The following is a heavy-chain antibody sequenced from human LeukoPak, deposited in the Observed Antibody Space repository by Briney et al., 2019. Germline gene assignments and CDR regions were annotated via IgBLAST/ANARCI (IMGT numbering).Heavy chain of an antibody. CDR1: GYTLTELS. V-gene: IGHV1-24*01. CDR2: FDPEDGET. D-gene: IGHD3-10*01. Sequence: ASVKVSCKVSGYTLTELSMHWVRQAPGKGLEWMGGFDPEDGETIYAQKFQGRVTMTEDTSADTAYMELSSLRSEDTAVYYCATVLFGAGGVPLVRGDRFPWFDPWGQGTLVTVSS. J-gene: IGHJ5*02. CDR3: ATVLFGAGGVPLVRGDRFPWFDP.